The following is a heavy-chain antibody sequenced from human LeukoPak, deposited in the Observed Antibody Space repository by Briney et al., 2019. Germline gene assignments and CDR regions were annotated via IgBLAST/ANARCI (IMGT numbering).Heavy chain of an antibody. V-gene: IGHV4-59*01. CDR1: GGSISSYY. Sequence: SETLSLTCTVSGGSISSYYWSWIRQPPGKGLEWIGYIYYSGSTNYNPSLKSRVTISVDTSKSQFSLKLSSVTAADTAVYYCARVHYDILTGYYPSYYYYGMDVWGQGTTVTVSS. CDR2: IYYSGST. D-gene: IGHD3-9*01. J-gene: IGHJ6*02. CDR3: ARVHYDILTGYYPSYYYYGMDV.